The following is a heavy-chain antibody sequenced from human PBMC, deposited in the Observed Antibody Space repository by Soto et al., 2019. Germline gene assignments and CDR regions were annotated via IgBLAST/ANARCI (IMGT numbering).Heavy chain of an antibody. Sequence: ASVKVSCKASGYTFTKYAMHWVRQAPGQRLEWMGWINAAIGNTKYSQKFQGSVTITRDTSANTAYMELSSLRSEDTAVYYCARRNVYGSGSYSFDYWGQGTLVTVS. V-gene: IGHV1-3*01. J-gene: IGHJ4*02. CDR2: INAAIGNT. CDR1: GYTFTKYA. CDR3: ARRNVYGSGSYSFDY. D-gene: IGHD3-10*01.